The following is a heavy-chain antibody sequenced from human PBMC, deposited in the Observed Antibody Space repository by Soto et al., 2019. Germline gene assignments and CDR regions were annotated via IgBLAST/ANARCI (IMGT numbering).Heavy chain of an antibody. J-gene: IGHJ4*02. Sequence: SETLSLTCTVSGDSFNAYSWSWIRQPPGKGLEWIGYIYYSGSTTYNPSLKNRVTMSIDTSGNQFSLKLSSVTAADTAVYYCAGDFGSGSYRFDYWGQGALVTVSS. CDR1: GDSFNAYS. D-gene: IGHD3-10*01. CDR3: AGDFGSGSYRFDY. V-gene: IGHV4-59*01. CDR2: IYYSGST.